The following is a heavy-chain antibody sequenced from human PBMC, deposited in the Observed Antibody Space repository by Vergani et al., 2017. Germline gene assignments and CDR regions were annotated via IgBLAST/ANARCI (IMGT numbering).Heavy chain of an antibody. CDR3: ARRVMRGYSGYDPYYYYYGMDV. J-gene: IGHJ6*02. Sequence: EVQLVQSGAEVKKPGESLKISCKGSGYSFTSYWIGWVRQMPGKGLEWMGIIYPGDSDTSYSPSFQGQVTISADKSISTSYLQWSSLKASDTAMYYCARRVMRGYSGYDPYYYYYGMDVWGQGTTVTVSS. CDR2: IYPGDSDT. D-gene: IGHD5-12*01. V-gene: IGHV5-51*01. CDR1: GYSFTSYW.